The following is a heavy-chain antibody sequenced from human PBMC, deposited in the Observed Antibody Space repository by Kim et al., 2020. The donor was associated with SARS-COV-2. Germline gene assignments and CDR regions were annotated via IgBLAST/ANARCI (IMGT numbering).Heavy chain of an antibody. CDR2: IDPSDSYT. V-gene: IGHV5-10-1*01. CDR3: ARHSSWRKRLYNWFDP. Sequence: GESLKISCKGSGYSFTSYWISWVRQMPGKGLEWMGRIDPSDSYTNYSPSFQGHVTISADKSISTAYLQWSSLKASDTAMYYCARHSSWRKRLYNWFDPWGQGTLVTVSS. D-gene: IGHD6-13*01. CDR1: GYSFTSYW. J-gene: IGHJ5*02.